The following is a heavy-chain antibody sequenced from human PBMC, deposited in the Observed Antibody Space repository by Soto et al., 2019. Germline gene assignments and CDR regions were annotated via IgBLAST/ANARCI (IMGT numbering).Heavy chain of an antibody. CDR1: GFTFTSYA. CDR2: ISGSGGDT. D-gene: IGHD3-3*01. Sequence: EVQLLESGGGLVQPGGSLRLSCSASGFTFTSYAMSWVRQAPGKGLEWVSGISGSGGDTKSADSVKGRFTISRDKFKNMLYLQINSLRAEDTAVYYCAKHDFWTLYNTGLDSWGQGTLVTVSS. V-gene: IGHV3-23*01. CDR3: AKHDFWTLYNTGLDS. J-gene: IGHJ4*02.